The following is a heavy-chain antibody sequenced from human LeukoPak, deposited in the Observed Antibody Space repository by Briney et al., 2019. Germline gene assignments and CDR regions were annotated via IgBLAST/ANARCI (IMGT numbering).Heavy chain of an antibody. CDR1: GYTFTSYG. D-gene: IGHD3-10*01. J-gene: IGHJ4*02. CDR2: ISAYNGNT. Sequence: ASVKVSCKASGYTFTSYGISWVRQAPGQGLEWMGWISAYNGNTNYAQKLQGRVTMTSDTSTSTAYMELRSLRSDDTAVYYCARVRSYYGSGSSYYFDYWGQGTLVTVSS. V-gene: IGHV1-18*01. CDR3: ARVRSYYGSGSSYYFDY.